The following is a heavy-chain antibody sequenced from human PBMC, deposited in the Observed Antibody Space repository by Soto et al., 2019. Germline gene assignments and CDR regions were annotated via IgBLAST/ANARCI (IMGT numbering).Heavy chain of an antibody. J-gene: IGHJ4*02. CDR3: ARDSGTVGYDDS. CDR2: IIPLLDVT. D-gene: IGHD3-10*01. CDR1: GGTFSTYT. Sequence: QVQLVQSGAEVKKPGSSVKVSCKASGGTFSTYTINWVRQAPGQGLEWMGRIIPLLDVTNNAQRFQGRVTITADKSTSTVYMELTRLTSQDTAVYYWARDSGTVGYDDSWGQGTLVTVSS. V-gene: IGHV1-69*08.